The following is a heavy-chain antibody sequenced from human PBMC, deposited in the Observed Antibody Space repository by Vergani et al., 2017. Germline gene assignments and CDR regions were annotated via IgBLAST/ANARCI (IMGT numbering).Heavy chain of an antibody. J-gene: IGHJ4*02. D-gene: IGHD3-22*01. CDR1: GFTFSTYA. Sequence: EVQLLESGGGLVQPGGSLRLSCAASGFTFSTYAMTWVRQAPGKGLEWVSTISSDGGSTYYADSVKGRFTISRDNSKNTLSRQRNSLTAEDTAIYYGAGPQGTSAYYYGGFDYWGQGILVTVSS. CDR2: ISSDGGST. V-gene: IGHV3-23*01. CDR3: AGPQGTSAYYYGGFDY.